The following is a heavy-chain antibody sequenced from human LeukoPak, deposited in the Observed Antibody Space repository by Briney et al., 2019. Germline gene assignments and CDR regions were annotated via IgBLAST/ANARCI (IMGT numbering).Heavy chain of an antibody. CDR2: FYHSGST. CDR1: GYSISSGYY. V-gene: IGHV4-38-2*02. J-gene: IGHJ5*02. D-gene: IGHD1-26*01. CDR3: ARGGNYWPQWWFDP. Sequence: PSETLSLMCTVSGYSISSGYYWGWIRQPPAKGLEWIGSFYHSGSTYYNPSLKSRVTMSLDASKNQFSLELNSVTPADTAVYYCARGGNYWPQWWFDPWGRGTLVSVSS.